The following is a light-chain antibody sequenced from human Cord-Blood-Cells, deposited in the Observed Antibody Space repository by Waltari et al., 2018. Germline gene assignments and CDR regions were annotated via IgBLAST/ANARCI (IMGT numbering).Light chain of an antibody. CDR1: SSDVGGYNY. V-gene: IGLV2-14*01. CDR2: DVS. Sequence: QSALTQPASVSGSPGQSITISCTGTSSDVGGYNYVSWYQQAPGKAPKLMIYDVSKRPSGFSNRFSGSKSGNTASLTISGLQAEDEADYYCSSYTSSSTYWVFGGGTKLTVL. CDR3: SSYTSSSTYWV. J-gene: IGLJ3*02.